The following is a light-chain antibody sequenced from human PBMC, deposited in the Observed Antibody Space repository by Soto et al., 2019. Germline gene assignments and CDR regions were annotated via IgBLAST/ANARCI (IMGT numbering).Light chain of an antibody. Sequence: DLQMTQQPLSLYASAGARVPIICRASQGISSWLAGYHQKPEKAPESLIYAASSLQSGVPSRFSGSGSGTDFTLTLCSLQPEDSATYYCQQYNSYPLTFGGGTKM. J-gene: IGKJ4*01. V-gene: IGKV1D-16*01. CDR3: QQYNSYPLT. CDR2: AAS. CDR1: QGISSW.